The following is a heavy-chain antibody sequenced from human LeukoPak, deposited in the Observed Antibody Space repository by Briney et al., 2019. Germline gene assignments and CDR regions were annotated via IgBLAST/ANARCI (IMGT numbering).Heavy chain of an antibody. V-gene: IGHV4-59*08. CDR2: IYYSGST. D-gene: IGHD3-22*01. CDR1: GGSISSYY. CDR3: ARSGVVDLDY. J-gene: IGHJ4*02. Sequence: TSETLSLTCTVPGGSISSYYWSWIRQPPGKGLEWIGYIYYSGSTNYNPSLKSRVTISVETSKNQFSLKLSSVTAADTAVYYCARSGVVDLDYWGQGTLVTVSS.